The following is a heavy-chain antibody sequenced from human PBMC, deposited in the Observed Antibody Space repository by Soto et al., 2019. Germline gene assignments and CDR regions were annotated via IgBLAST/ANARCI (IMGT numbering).Heavy chain of an antibody. Sequence: SQTLSLTCAISGDSVSSNSAAWNWIRQSPSRGLEWLGRTYYRSKWYNDYAVSVKSRITINPDTSKNQFSLQLNSVTSEDTAVYYCARELGTSYYYYYGMDVWGQGTTVTVSS. CDR1: GDSVSSNSAA. V-gene: IGHV6-1*01. CDR2: TYYRSKWYN. CDR3: ARELGTSYYYYYGMDV. J-gene: IGHJ6*02. D-gene: IGHD1-26*01.